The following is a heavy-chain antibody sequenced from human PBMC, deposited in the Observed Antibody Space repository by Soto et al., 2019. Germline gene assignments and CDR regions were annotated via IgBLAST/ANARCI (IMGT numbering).Heavy chain of an antibody. J-gene: IGHJ3*02. Sequence: EVQLLESGGDLRQPGGSLRLSCAASGFSFSSSSMSWVRHVPGKGLQWGSGMSATGGRTYYADTVKGRFTTSRDNSRKTMYLQMNSLRADDTAVYYFAKSWGDTWQESAFDIWGLGTMVNVSA. D-gene: IGHD5-18*01. CDR2: MSATGGRT. V-gene: IGHV3-23*01. CDR1: GFSFSSSS. CDR3: AKSWGDTWQESAFDI.